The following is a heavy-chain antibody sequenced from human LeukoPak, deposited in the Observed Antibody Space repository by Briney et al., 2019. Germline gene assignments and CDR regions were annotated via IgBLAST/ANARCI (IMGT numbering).Heavy chain of an antibody. CDR3: ARDVVVVAATHDAFDI. CDR1: GGSISSSNW. V-gene: IGHV4-4*02. J-gene: IGHJ3*02. CDR2: IYHSGST. Sequence: SGTLSLTCAVSGGSISSSNWWSWVRQPPGKGLEWIWEIYHSGSTNYNPSLKGRVTISVDKSKNQFSLKLSSVTAADTAVYYCARDVVVVAATHDAFDIWGQGTMVTVSS. D-gene: IGHD2-15*01.